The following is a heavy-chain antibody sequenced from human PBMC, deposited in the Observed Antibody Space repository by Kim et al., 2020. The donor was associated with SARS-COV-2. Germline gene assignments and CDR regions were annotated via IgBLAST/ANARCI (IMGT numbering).Heavy chain of an antibody. CDR1: GFTFNSHD. J-gene: IGHJ4*01. CDR3: SRGHVAD. D-gene: IGHD5-12*01. Sequence: GGSLRLSCAASGFTFNSHDMSWFRQAPEKGLEWISYIAPSGATFYADSAKGRFTISADTSNNTASLQLNSLRAADTAVYYCSRGHVADRGHETLVTVSS. V-gene: IGHV3-23*01. CDR2: IAPSGAT.